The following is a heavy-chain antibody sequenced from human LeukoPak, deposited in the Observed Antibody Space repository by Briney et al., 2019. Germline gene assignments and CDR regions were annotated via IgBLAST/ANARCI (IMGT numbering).Heavy chain of an antibody. CDR3: ARADASDY. CDR2: INPSGGSI. Sequence: ASVKVSCKAFGYTFTSYYMHWVRQAPGQGLEWMGTINPSGGSISYAQNFQGRVTMTRDTSTRTVYMELSSLRSEDTAVYYCARADASDYWGQGTLVTVSS. V-gene: IGHV1-46*01. J-gene: IGHJ4*02. CDR1: GYTFTSYY.